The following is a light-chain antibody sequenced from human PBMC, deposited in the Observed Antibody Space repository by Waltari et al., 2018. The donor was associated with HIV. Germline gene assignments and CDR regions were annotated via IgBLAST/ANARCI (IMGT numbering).Light chain of an antibody. CDR1: QDITNY. J-gene: IGKJ4*01. CDR3: QQYDNLPLP. V-gene: IGKV1-33*01. Sequence: DIQMTQSPSSLSASVGDRVTITCQASQDITNYLNWYQQKPGKAPNLLIYEASSLETGVPSRFGGSGSGTDFTFTISSLQPEDIATYYCQQYDNLPLPFGGGTEVEIK. CDR2: EAS.